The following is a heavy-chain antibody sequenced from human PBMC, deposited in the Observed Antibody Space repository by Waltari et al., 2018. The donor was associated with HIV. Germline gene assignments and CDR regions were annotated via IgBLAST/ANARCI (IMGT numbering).Heavy chain of an antibody. D-gene: IGHD2-8*01. V-gene: IGHV3-9*01. J-gene: IGHJ1*01. CDR1: GFTFDDYA. CDR2: VNWNSDSI. CDR3: AKDGRDGVYVEH. Sequence: EVQLVESGGGLVQPGRSLRLSCAASGFTFDDYAMHWVRQAPGKGREWVLGVNWNSDSIGYADSVKGRFTISRDNAKNSLYLQMNSLRLEDTAFYYCAKDGRDGVYVEHWGQGTLVTVSS.